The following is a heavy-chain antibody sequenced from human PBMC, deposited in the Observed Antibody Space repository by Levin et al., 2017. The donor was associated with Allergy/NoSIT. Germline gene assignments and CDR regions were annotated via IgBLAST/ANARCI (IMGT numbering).Heavy chain of an antibody. D-gene: IGHD4-17*01. J-gene: IGHJ4*02. V-gene: IGHV3-21*01. CDR2: ISSSSSYI. CDR1: GFTFSSYS. Sequence: PGGSLRLSCAASGFTFSSYSMNWVRQAPGKGLEWVSSISSSSSYIYYADSVKGRFTISRDNAKNSLYLQMNSLRAEDTAVYYCAREYLATVTTYDYWGQGTLVTVSS. CDR3: AREYLATVTTYDY.